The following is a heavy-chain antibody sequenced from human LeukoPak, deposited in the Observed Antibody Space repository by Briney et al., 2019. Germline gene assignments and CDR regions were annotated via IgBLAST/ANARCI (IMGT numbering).Heavy chain of an antibody. CDR3: ARGNSIAVAGNY. D-gene: IGHD6-19*01. J-gene: IGHJ4*02. CDR2: IYYSGST. CDR1: GGSISSYY. Sequence: SETLSLTCTVSGGSISSYYWSWIRQPPGKGLEWIGYIYYSGSTNYNPSLKSRVTISVDTPKNQFSLKLSSVTAADTAVYYCARGNSIAVAGNYWGQGTLVTVSS. V-gene: IGHV4-59*01.